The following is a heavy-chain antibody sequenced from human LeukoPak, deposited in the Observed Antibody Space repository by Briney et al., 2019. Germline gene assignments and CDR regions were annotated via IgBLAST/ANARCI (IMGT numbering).Heavy chain of an antibody. CDR2: VIPMFGTA. CDR3: TRHYDSSGYPSLNYFDY. CDR1: GGTFSTYA. J-gene: IGHJ4*02. Sequence: SVKVSCKASGGTFSTYAISWVRQAPGQGLEWMGRVIPMFGTADYAQKFQGRVTITADKSTSTAYMELSILRSEDTAVYYCTRHYDSSGYPSLNYFDYWGQGTLVTVSS. V-gene: IGHV1-69*06. D-gene: IGHD3-22*01.